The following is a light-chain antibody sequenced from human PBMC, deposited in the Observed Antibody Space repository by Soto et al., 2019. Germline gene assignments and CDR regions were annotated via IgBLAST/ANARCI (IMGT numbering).Light chain of an antibody. CDR2: EAT. CDR3: QQANSFPIT. Sequence: IQMTQSPSSVSASGGDTVTGMARASQGLKFLAWYQQKPGQAPRLLIYEATNLQSGVPPRFSGSGSGTDFTLTISSLQPEDFATYFCQQANSFPITFGQGTRLEIK. J-gene: IGKJ5*01. V-gene: IGKV1-12*01. CDR1: QGLKF.